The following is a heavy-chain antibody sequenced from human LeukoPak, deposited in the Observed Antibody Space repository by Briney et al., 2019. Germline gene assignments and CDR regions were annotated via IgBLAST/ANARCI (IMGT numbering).Heavy chain of an antibody. CDR3: TRDLMDYDVSTGLDHYYMDV. V-gene: IGHV3-74*01. J-gene: IGHJ6*02. D-gene: IGHD3-9*01. CDR1: GFTFSSYW. Sequence: GSLRLSCVASGFTFSSYWMHWVRQDPRKGLVWVSRINGDGRNINYADSVRGRFTISRDNAKNTLYLQMNTLRVEDTAVYYCTRDLMDYDVSTGLDHYYMDVWGQGTTVTVSS. CDR2: INGDGRNI.